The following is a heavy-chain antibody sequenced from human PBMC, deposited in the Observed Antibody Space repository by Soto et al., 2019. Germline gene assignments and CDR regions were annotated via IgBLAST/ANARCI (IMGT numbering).Heavy chain of an antibody. J-gene: IGHJ4*02. CDR3: AKGGVLVAAAIVY. CDR1: GFTFDDYA. D-gene: IGHD2-2*01. CDR2: ISWNSGTI. V-gene: IGHV3-9*01. Sequence: GGSLRLSCAASGFTFDDYAMHWVRQAPGKGLEWVSGISWNSGTIGYADSVKGRFTISRDNAKNSLYLQMNNLRAEDTALYYCAKGGVLVAAAIVYWRQRTLVTVSS.